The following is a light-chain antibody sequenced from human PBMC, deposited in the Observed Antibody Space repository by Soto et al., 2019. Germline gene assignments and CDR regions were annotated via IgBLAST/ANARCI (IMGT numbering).Light chain of an antibody. V-gene: IGKV3D-15*01. Sequence: EILMTQSPLTLSVSPGEGATLSCRASQNINSNLAWYQQRPGQAPRVLIHGASSRASGIPDRLSGSGSGTDVTLTINRLEPDDFAVYYCQQYKDWPPLTFGGGTRVESK. CDR1: QNINSN. CDR3: QQYKDWPPLT. J-gene: IGKJ4*01. CDR2: GAS.